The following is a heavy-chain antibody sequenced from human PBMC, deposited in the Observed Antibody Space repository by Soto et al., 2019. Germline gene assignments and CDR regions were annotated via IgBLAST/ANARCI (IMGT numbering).Heavy chain of an antibody. V-gene: IGHV1-69*02. CDR3: AIGRTGSNGYYWA. J-gene: IGHJ5*02. Sequence: QVQLVQSGAEVKKPGSSVKVSCKPSGNTLNTDTITWLRQAPGQGLEWMGRIIPVIGVGTYAHKFQDRVTITADKSTTTVYMEVTSLTSEDTATYYCAIGRTGSNGYYWAWGQGTQVTVS. CDR1: GNTLNTDT. D-gene: IGHD3-22*01. CDR2: IIPVIGVG.